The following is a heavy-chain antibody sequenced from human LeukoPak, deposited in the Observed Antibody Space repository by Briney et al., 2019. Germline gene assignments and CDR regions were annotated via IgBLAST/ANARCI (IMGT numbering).Heavy chain of an antibody. D-gene: IGHD3-10*01. V-gene: IGHV3-11*04. CDR1: GFTFSDYY. J-gene: IGHJ4*02. Sequence: GGSLRLSCAASGFTFSDYYMSWIRQAPGQGLEWVSYISSSGSTIYYADSVKGRFIISRDNAKSSLYLQMNSLRAEDTAVYYCARGRTYYYGAGSYYTAPFDYWGQGTLVTVSS. CDR3: ARGRTYYYGAGSYYTAPFDY. CDR2: ISSSGSTI.